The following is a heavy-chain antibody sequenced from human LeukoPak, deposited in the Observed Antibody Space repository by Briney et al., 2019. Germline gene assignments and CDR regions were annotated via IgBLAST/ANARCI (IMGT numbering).Heavy chain of an antibody. D-gene: IGHD6-19*01. CDR2: INPNSGAT. CDR3: ARDLRGRGYSSGWYELDAFGI. V-gene: IGHV1-2*02. J-gene: IGHJ3*02. Sequence: ASVKVSCKASGYTFTGYYMHWVRQAPGQGLEWMGWINPNSGATNYAQKFQGRVTMTRDTSISTVYMELSRLRSDDTAVYYCARDLRGRGYSSGWYELDAFGIWGQGTMVTVSS. CDR1: GYTFTGYY.